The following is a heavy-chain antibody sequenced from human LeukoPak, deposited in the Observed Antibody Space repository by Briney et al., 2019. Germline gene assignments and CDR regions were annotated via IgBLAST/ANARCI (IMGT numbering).Heavy chain of an antibody. D-gene: IGHD6-19*01. CDR3: AREKQWLVLGD. CDR1: GFTVSSNY. J-gene: IGHJ4*02. Sequence: GGSLRLSCAASGFTVSSNYMSWVRQAPGKGLEWVSVIYSGGSTYYADSVKGRFTISRDNSKNTLYLQMNSLRAEDTAVYYCAREKQWLVLGDWGQGTLVTVSS. CDR2: IYSGGST. V-gene: IGHV3-53*01.